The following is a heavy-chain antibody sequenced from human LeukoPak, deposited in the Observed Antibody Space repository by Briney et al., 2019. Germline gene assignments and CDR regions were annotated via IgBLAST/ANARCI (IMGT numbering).Heavy chain of an antibody. CDR2: ISAYNGNT. Sequence: GASVKVSCKASGGTFSSYAISWVRQAPGQGLEWMGWISAYNGNTNYAQKLQGRVTMTTDTSTSTAHMELRSQRSDDTAVCYCARDLSYDSSGYYPWGQGTLVTVSS. CDR3: ARDLSYDSSGYYP. V-gene: IGHV1-18*01. D-gene: IGHD3-22*01. J-gene: IGHJ5*02. CDR1: GGTFSSYA.